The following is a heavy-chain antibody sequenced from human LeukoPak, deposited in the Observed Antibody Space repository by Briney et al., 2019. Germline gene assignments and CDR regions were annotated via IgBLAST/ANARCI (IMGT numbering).Heavy chain of an antibody. V-gene: IGHV4-59*01. J-gene: IGHJ4*02. CDR2: IYYSGST. Sequence: SETLSLTCTVSGGSISSYYWSWIRQPPGKGLEWIGYIYYSGSTNYNPSLKSRVTISVDTSKNQFSLKLSSVTAADTAVYYCARATVYDFWSGYYEFDYWGQGTLGTVSS. CDR3: ARATVYDFWSGYYEFDY. D-gene: IGHD3-3*01. CDR1: GGSISSYY.